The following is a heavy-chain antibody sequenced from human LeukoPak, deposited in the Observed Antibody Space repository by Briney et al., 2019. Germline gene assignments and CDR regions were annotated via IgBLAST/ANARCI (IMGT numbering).Heavy chain of an antibody. Sequence: SQTLSLTCAISGDSVSSNSAAWNWIRQSPSRGLEWLGRTYYRSKWYNDYAVSVKSRITINPDTSKNQFSLQLSSVTAADTAVYYCARGRRGGGYVISPFARQADRLDYWGQGTLVTVSS. J-gene: IGHJ4*02. CDR1: GDSVSSNSAA. D-gene: IGHD5-12*01. CDR2: TYYRSKWYN. CDR3: ARGRRGGGYVISPFARQADRLDY. V-gene: IGHV6-1*01.